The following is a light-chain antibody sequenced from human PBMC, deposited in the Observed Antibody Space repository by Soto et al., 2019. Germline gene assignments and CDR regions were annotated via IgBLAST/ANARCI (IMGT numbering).Light chain of an antibody. J-gene: IGKJ2*01. CDR2: AAS. CDR1: QTISSY. CDR3: QQSYSIPYT. V-gene: IGKV1-39*01. Sequence: DIQVTQSPSSLSASVGDRVTITCQTSQTISSYLNWYQQRPGKAPQFLIFAASSLQSGVPSRFSGSGSGTDFTLTIVNLQPEDFATYYCQQSYSIPYTFGQGTK.